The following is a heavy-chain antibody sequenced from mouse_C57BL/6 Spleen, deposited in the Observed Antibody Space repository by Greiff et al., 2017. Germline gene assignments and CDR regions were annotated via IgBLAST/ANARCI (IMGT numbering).Heavy chain of an antibody. J-gene: IGHJ4*01. Sequence: VQLQQSGPELVKPGASVKMSCKASGYTFTDYNMHWVKQSHGKSLEWIGYINPNNGGTSYNQKFKGKATLTVNKSSSTAYMELRSLTSEDSAVYYCARSGDYVDYAMDYWGQGTSVTVSS. V-gene: IGHV1-22*01. D-gene: IGHD1-1*01. CDR1: GYTFTDYN. CDR3: ARSGDYVDYAMDY. CDR2: INPNNGGT.